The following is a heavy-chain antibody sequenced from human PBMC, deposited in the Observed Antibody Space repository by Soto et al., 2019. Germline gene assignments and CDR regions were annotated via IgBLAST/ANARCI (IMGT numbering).Heavy chain of an antibody. V-gene: IGHV3-30*18. CDR3: AKAGIPYYYYGMDV. D-gene: IGHD6-13*01. J-gene: IGHJ6*02. Sequence: GGSLRLSCAASRFTFSSYGMHWVRQAPGKGLEWVAVISYDGSNKYYADSVKGRFTISRDNSKNTLYLQMNSLRAEDTAVYYCAKAGIPYYYYGMDVWGQGTTVTVSS. CDR2: ISYDGSNK. CDR1: RFTFSSYG.